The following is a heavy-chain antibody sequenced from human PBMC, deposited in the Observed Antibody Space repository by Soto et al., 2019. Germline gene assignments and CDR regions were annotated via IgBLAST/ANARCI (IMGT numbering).Heavy chain of an antibody. V-gene: IGHV3-66*01. Sequence: GESLKISCAASGFTVSSNYMSWVRQAPGKGLEWVSVIYSGGSTYYADSVKGRFTISRHNSKNTLYLQMNSLRAEDTAVYYCARDAGYSYGYYFDYWGQGTLVTVSS. D-gene: IGHD5-18*01. CDR1: GFTVSSNY. CDR3: ARDAGYSYGYYFDY. J-gene: IGHJ4*02. CDR2: IYSGGST.